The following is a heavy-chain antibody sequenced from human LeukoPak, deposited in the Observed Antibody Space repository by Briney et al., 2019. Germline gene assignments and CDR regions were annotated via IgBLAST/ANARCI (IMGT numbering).Heavy chain of an antibody. Sequence: PSQTLSLTCTVSGGSISSGSYYWSWIRQPAGKGLEWIGRIYTSGSTNYNPSLKSRVTISVDTSKNQFSLKLSSVTAADTAVYYCAREPVTIFGVANYFDYWGQGTLVTVSS. CDR1: GGSISSGSYY. J-gene: IGHJ4*02. D-gene: IGHD3-3*01. CDR2: IYTSGST. CDR3: AREPVTIFGVANYFDY. V-gene: IGHV4-61*02.